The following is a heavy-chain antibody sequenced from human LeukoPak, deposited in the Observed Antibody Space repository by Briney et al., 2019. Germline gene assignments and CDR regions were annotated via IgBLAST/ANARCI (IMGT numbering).Heavy chain of an antibody. V-gene: IGHV6-1*01. CDR2: TFYRSKWFN. CDR3: ARLRLPANFFDY. Sequence: SQTLSLTCAISGDSASTNSAAWNWIRQSPSRGLEWLGRTFYRSKWFNEYALSVKSRISIESDTSKNQFSLHLNSVIPEDTAVYYCARLRLPANFFDYWGQGALVTVSS. CDR1: GDSASTNSAA. J-gene: IGHJ4*02.